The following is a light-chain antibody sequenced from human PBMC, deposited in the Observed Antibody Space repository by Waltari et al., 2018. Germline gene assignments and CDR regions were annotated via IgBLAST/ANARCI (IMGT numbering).Light chain of an antibody. CDR2: KAS. V-gene: IGKV1-39*01. CDR1: ENICNY. Sequence: DIQMAESPSSLAACVGNRHTNTCRASENICNYLNWYQQKPGKAPKLLIYKASSLQSGVPSRFSGSGSGTDYTFTISSLQSEDVATYYCQHGYGTPYSFGQGTKVEIK. J-gene: IGKJ2*03. CDR3: QHGYGTPYS.